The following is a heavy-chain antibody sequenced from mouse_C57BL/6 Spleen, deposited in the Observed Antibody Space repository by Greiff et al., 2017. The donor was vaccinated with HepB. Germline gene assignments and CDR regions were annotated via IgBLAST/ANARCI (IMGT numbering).Heavy chain of an antibody. Sequence: EVQLVESGEGLVKPGGSLKLSCAASGFTFSSYAMSWVRQTPEKRLEWVAYISSGGDYIYYADTVKGRFTISRDNARNTLYLQMSSLQSEDTAMYYWTRDDGNLSMDYWGQRTSVTVSS. V-gene: IGHV5-9-1*02. D-gene: IGHD2-3*01. CDR2: ISSGGDYI. CDR1: GFTFSSYA. J-gene: IGHJ4*01. CDR3: TRDDGNLSMDY.